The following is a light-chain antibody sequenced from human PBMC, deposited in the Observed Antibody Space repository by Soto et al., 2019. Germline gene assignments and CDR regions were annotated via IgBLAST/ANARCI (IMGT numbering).Light chain of an antibody. Sequence: QSVLTQPASVSGSPGQSITISCTGTSSDVGGYNYVSWYQQHPGKAPKLMIYEVSNRPSGVSNRFSGSKSGNTASLTISGLQAEDEADYYCQSYDSSLSGPYVFGTGTKVTVL. V-gene: IGLV2-14*01. J-gene: IGLJ1*01. CDR3: QSYDSSLSGPYV. CDR1: SSDVGGYNY. CDR2: EVS.